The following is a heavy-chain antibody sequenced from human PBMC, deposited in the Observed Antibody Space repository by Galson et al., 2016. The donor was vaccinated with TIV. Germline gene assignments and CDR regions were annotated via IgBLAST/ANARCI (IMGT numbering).Heavy chain of an antibody. Sequence: SLRLSCAASGITLSSDEMNWVRQAPGKGLEWLSYISSSGDIIYYADSVKGRFTISRDNAKNSVYLQMNSLRAEDSAVYYCARHGRSGYQYRLFDYGGRGTLVTVS. J-gene: IGHJ4*02. D-gene: IGHD5-12*01. CDR3: ARHGRSGYQYRLFDY. CDR2: ISSSGDII. V-gene: IGHV3-48*03. CDR1: GITLSSDE.